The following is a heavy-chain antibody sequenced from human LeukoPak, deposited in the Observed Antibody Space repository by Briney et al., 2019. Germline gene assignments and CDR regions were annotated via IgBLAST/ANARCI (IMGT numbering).Heavy chain of an antibody. CDR2: ISYDGSNK. D-gene: IGHD3-22*01. CDR3: AKWGIGYYYDSSGYYFDY. Sequence: GGSLRLSCAASGFTFSSYGMHWVRQAPGKGLEWVAVISYDGSNKYYADSVKGRFTISRDNSKNTLYLQMNSLRAEDTAVYYCAKWGIGYYYDSSGYYFDYWGQGTLVTVSS. CDR1: GFTFSSYG. J-gene: IGHJ4*02. V-gene: IGHV3-30*18.